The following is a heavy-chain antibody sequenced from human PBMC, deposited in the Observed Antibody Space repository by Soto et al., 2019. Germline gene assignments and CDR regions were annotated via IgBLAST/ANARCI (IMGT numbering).Heavy chain of an antibody. J-gene: IGHJ4*02. CDR2: INSDGSST. D-gene: IGHD6-6*01. Sequence: PGGSLRLSCAASGFTFSSYWMHWVRQAPGKGLVWVSRINSDGSSTSYADSAKDRFTISRDNAKNTLYLQMNSLRAEDTAVYYCARDFYSSSSGPALWGQGTLVTVSS. CDR1: GFTFSSYW. V-gene: IGHV3-74*01. CDR3: ARDFYSSSSGPAL.